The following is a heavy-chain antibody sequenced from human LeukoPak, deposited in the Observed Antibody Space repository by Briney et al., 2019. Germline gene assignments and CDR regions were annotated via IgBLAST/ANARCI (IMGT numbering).Heavy chain of an antibody. J-gene: IGHJ4*02. D-gene: IGHD3-9*01. CDR3: ARLKWIRHSILRYFDWLYGSYYFDY. CDR2: IYPGDSDT. CDR1: GYSFTSYW. Sequence: GESLKISCKGSGYSFTSYWIGWVRQMPGKGLEWMGVIYPGDSDTRYSPSFQGQVTISADKSISTAYLQWSSLKASDTAVYYCARLKWIRHSILRYFDWLYGSYYFDYWGQGTLVTVSS. V-gene: IGHV5-51*01.